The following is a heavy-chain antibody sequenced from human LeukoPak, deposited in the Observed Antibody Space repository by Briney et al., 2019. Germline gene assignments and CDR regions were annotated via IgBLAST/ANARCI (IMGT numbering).Heavy chain of an antibody. J-gene: IGHJ5*02. V-gene: IGHV3-9*01. CDR2: ISWNSGSI. CDR3: VKDGGPTHSWFDP. Sequence: PGGSLRLSCAVSGFTFDDYAMHWVRQAPGRGLEWVSGISWNSGSIGYADSVKGRFTISRDNAKNSLYLQMNSLRAEDTALYYCVKDGGPTHSWFDPWGQGTLVTVSS. CDR1: GFTFDDYA. D-gene: IGHD1-26*01.